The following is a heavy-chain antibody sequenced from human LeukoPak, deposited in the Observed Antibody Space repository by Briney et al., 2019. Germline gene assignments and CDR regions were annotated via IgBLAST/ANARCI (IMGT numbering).Heavy chain of an antibody. D-gene: IGHD6-13*01. CDR3: ARDAIAAVYDAFDI. J-gene: IGHJ3*02. CDR1: GGTFSSYA. CDR2: IIPIFGTA. V-gene: IGHV1-69*05. Sequence: SVKVSCKASGGTFSSYAISWVRQAPGQGLEWMGRIIPIFGTANYAQKFQGRVTITTDESTSTAYMELSSLRSEDTAVYYCARDAIAAVYDAFDIWGQGTMVTVSS.